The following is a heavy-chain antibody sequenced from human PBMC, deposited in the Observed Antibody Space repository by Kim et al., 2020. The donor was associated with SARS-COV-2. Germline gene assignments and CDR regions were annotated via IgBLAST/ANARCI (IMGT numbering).Heavy chain of an antibody. Sequence: KGRFTIARDQSKNTLYLQMNSLRAEDTAVYYCARDAYYDFWSGPGHYMDVWGKGTTVTVSS. V-gene: IGHV3-30*07. D-gene: IGHD3-3*01. CDR3: ARDAYYDFWSGPGHYMDV. J-gene: IGHJ6*03.